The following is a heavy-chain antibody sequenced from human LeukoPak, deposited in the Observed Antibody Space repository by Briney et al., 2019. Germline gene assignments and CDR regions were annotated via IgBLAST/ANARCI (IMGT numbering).Heavy chain of an antibody. CDR1: GGSTSTGHYY. CDR3: ARHPSFTMIDF. CDR2: IYYGGST. J-gene: IGHJ2*01. V-gene: IGHV4-39*01. D-gene: IGHD3-22*01. Sequence: SETLSLTCTVSGGSTSTGHYYWGWIRQPPGKGLEWIGSIYYGGSTYYNPSLKSRVTISVDTSKSQFSLKLSSVTAADTAVYYCARHPSFTMIDFWGRGTLVTVSS.